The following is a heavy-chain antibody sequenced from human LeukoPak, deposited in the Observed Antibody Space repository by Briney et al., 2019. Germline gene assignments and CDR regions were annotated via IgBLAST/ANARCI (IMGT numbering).Heavy chain of an antibody. V-gene: IGHV3-74*01. CDR1: GFTFSSYW. D-gene: IGHD5-24*01. CDR3: ARDDLTNGYNGNF. J-gene: IGHJ4*02. Sequence: PGGSLRLSCAASGFTFSSYWMHWVRQAPGKGLVWVSRINSDGSTTSYADSAKGRFTISRDNAKNTLYLQMNSLRAEDTAVYYCARDDLTNGYNGNFWGQGTLVTVSS. CDR2: INSDGSTT.